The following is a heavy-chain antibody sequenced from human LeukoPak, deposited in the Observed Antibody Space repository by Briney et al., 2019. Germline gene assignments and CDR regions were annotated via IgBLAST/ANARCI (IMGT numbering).Heavy chain of an antibody. CDR3: ARVNDILTGYYNGYFNY. Sequence: GASVKVSCKASGYTFTDYYMHWVRQAPGQGPEWMGWIKPNSGGTSYTQKFQGRVTMTRDTSISTAYMELSRLRSDDTAVYYCARVNDILTGYYNGYFNYWGQGTLVTVSS. CDR1: GYTFTDYY. D-gene: IGHD3-9*01. V-gene: IGHV1-2*02. CDR2: IKPNSGGT. J-gene: IGHJ4*02.